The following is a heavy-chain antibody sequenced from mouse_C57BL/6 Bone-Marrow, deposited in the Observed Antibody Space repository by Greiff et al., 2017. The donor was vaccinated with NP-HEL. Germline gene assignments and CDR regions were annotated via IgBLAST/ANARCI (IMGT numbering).Heavy chain of an antibody. CDR2: IYPRSGNT. CDR1: GYTFTSYG. D-gene: IGHD2-9*01. V-gene: IGHV1-81*01. J-gene: IGHJ3*01. Sequence: QVHVKQSGAELARPGASVKLSCKASGYTFTSYGISWVKQRTGQGLEWIGEIYPRSGNTYYNEKFKGKATLTADKSSSTAYMELRSLTSEDSAVYFCARGDSLLWLRRRGFAYWGQGTLVTVSA. CDR3: ARGDSLLWLRRRGFAY.